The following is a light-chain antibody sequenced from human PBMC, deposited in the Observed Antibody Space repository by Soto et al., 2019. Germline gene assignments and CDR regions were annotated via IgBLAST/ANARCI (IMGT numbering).Light chain of an antibody. V-gene: IGKV3-15*01. J-gene: IGKJ1*01. CDR3: QQYNNWPRT. CDR1: QSVSNN. CDR2: GAS. Sequence: EIVMTQSPATLSVSPGERVTLSCRASQSVSNNLAWYQQKPGQAPRLLIYGASTRATDTTARISGSGSGTEFSLSISSLQSEDFAVYYCQQYNNWPRTFGQGTKVDSK.